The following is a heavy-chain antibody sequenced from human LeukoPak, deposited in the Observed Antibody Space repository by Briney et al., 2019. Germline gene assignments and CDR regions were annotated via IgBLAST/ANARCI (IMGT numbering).Heavy chain of an antibody. CDR1: GGSTSNGNYY. V-gene: IGHV4-39*01. CDR2: IHYRGST. Sequence: SQTLSLTCSVSGGSTSNGNYYWGWVRQPPGKGLEWIGTIHYRGSTYFNPSLKSRVTISLDTSKNQFSLKLNSVTAADTALYYCARQTNQGALMVFDPWGQGTLVTVSS. D-gene: IGHD2-8*01. CDR3: ARQTNQGALMVFDP. J-gene: IGHJ5*02.